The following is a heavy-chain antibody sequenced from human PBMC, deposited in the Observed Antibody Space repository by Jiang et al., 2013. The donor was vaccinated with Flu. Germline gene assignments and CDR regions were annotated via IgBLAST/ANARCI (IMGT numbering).Heavy chain of an antibody. CDR2: VYRNGST. CDR3: VRRRGYYDGSGTYYVFQD. J-gene: IGHJ4*01. D-gene: IGHD3-10*01. CDR1: DYSITSGYF. V-gene: IGHV4-38-2*02. Sequence: GLVKPSETLSLTCTVSDYSITSGYFWGWIRQPPEMGLEWIGSVYRNGSTYYNPSLKSRVTMSVDTSKNLFSLTLSSVTAADTAVYYCVRRRGYYDGSGTYYVFQDWGHGTLVTVSS.